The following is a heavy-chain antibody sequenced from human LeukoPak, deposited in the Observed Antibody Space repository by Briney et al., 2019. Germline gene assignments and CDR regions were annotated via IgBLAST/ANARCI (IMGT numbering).Heavy chain of an antibody. CDR2: IYPGDSDT. CDR1: GYSFTSYW. V-gene: IGHV5-51*01. CDR3: ARVCGGDCYMYNYYYGMDV. Sequence: GESLKISCKGSGYSFTSYWIGWVRQVPGKGLEWMGIIYPGDSDTRYSPSFQGQVTISADKSISTAYLQWSSLKASDTAMYYCARVCGGDCYMYNYYYGMDVWGQGTTVTVSS. J-gene: IGHJ6*02. D-gene: IGHD2-21*02.